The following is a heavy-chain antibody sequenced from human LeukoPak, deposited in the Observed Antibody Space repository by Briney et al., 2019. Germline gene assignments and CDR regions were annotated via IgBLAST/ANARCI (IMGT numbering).Heavy chain of an antibody. CDR3: ARGDILTGYLDY. CDR2: ISGSGGET. D-gene: IGHD3-9*01. V-gene: IGHV3-23*01. CDR1: GFTFSSYA. J-gene: IGHJ4*02. Sequence: AGGSLRLSCAASGFTFSSYAMNWVRQAPGKGLEWVSAISGSGGETYYADSVKGRFTISRDNSKNTLYLQMNSLRAEDTAVYYCARGDILTGYLDYWGQGTLVTVSS.